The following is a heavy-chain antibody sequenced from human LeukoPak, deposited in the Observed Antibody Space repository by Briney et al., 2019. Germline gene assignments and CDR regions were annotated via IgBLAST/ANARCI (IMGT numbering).Heavy chain of an antibody. Sequence: SETLSLTCTVSGGSIRSYYWSWIRQPPGKGLEWIGYIYYSGSTNYNPALKSRVTISVDTSKNQFSLKMSSVTAADTAVYYCARHSGSYGGYFDYWGQGTLVTVSS. CDR3: ARHSGSYGGYFDY. CDR1: GGSIRSYY. D-gene: IGHD1-26*01. J-gene: IGHJ4*02. V-gene: IGHV4-59*08. CDR2: IYYSGST.